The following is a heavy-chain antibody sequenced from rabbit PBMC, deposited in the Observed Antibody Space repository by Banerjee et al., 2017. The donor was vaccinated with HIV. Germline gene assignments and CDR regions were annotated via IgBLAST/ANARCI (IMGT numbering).Heavy chain of an antibody. Sequence: QEQLEESGGDLVKPEGSLTLTCTASGLSFSGDYFMCWVRQAPGKGLEWIACINTSSGNTVYATWAKGRFTISRTSSTTVALQMTSLTAADTATYFCASHPDSSWGLWGPGTLVTVS. D-gene: IGHD4-2*01. V-gene: IGHV1S45*01. CDR1: GLSFSGDYF. CDR2: INTSSGNT. CDR3: ASHPDSSWGL. J-gene: IGHJ4*01.